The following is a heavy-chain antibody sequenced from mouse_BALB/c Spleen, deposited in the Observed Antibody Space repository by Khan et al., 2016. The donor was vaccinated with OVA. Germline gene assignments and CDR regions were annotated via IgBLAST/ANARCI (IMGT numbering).Heavy chain of an antibody. J-gene: IGHJ4*01. Sequence: VQLQQSGADLARPGASVRMSCKASGYTFTSNTMHWVKQRPGQGLEWIGYINPRSGYTNYNQNFKDKATLTADKSSSTAYMQLSSLTSEDSAVYYCARRTTGYTMDYWGQGTSGTVSS. D-gene: IGHD2-14*01. CDR1: GYTFTSNT. V-gene: IGHV1-4*01. CDR3: ARRTTGYTMDY. CDR2: INPRSGYT.